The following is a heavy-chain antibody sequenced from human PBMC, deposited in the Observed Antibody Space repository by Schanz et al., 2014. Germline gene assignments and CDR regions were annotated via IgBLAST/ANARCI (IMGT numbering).Heavy chain of an antibody. J-gene: IGHJ4*02. V-gene: IGHV1-46*03. CDR3: ARDGEAAAGCDY. CDR2: INPSGGST. CDR1: GYTFTSYY. D-gene: IGHD6-13*01. Sequence: QVQLVQSGAEVKKPGASVKVSCKASGYTFTSYYMHWVRQAPGQGLEWMGIINPSGGSTSYAQKCQGRVTMTRDTSTSTVYMELSSLRSEDTAVYYCARDGEAAAGCDYWAQGTLVTVSS.